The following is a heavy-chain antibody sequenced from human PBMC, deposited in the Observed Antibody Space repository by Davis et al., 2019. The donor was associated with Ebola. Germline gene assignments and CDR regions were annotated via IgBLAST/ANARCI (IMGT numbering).Heavy chain of an antibody. CDR2: IYRDGRM. V-gene: IGHV3-66*04. CDR1: GFIVSDKY. Sequence: GESLKTSCAASGFIVSDKYMSWVRQAPGKGLEWVSVIYRDGRMYHADSVKGRFTISRDNSKNTVYLQINSLRAEDTAMYHCTRHVPGDFWYFDLWGRGTLVTVSS. J-gene: IGHJ2*01. D-gene: IGHD4-17*01. CDR3: TRHVPGDFWYFDL.